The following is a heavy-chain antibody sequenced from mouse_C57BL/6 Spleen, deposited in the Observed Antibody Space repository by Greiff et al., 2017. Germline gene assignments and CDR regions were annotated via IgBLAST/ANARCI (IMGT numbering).Heavy chain of an antibody. D-gene: IGHD2-4*01. Sequence: VHLVESGAELVKPGASVKMSCKASGYTFTTYPIEWMKQNHGKSLEWIGNFHPFNDDTKYNEKFKGKATLTVEKSSSTVYLERSRLTSDDSAVYYCARGGYYDYDGFMDYWGQGTSVTVSS. V-gene: IGHV1-47*01. CDR1: GYTFTTYP. CDR2: FHPFNDDT. J-gene: IGHJ4*01. CDR3: ARGGYYDYDGFMDY.